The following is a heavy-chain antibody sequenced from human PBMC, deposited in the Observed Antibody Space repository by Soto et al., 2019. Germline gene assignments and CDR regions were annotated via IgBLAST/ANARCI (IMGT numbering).Heavy chain of an antibody. CDR1: GYTFIGYY. CDR3: ARRVAVSNTDWFDP. D-gene: IGHD6-19*01. V-gene: IGHV1-2*02. Sequence: ASVKVSCKASGYTFIGYYIHWVRQAPGQGLEGLGWINPNSGDTNYAQNVQGRVTMTRDTSDSTAYRELRRLRHDDACVYYCARRVAVSNTDWFDPWGQGTLVTVSS. J-gene: IGHJ5*02. CDR2: INPNSGDT.